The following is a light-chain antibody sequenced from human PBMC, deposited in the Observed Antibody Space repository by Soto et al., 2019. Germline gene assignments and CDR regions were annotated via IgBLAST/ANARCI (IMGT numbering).Light chain of an antibody. CDR3: QQYDNWPGT. CDR2: GAF. V-gene: IGKV3-15*01. J-gene: IGKJ1*01. Sequence: EIVMTQSPVTLSVSPGEKATLSCRASQSVSSNLAWYQQKPGQAPRLLIYGAFNRATGIPARFSGSGSGTEFTLTITSLQSEDFGTYYCQQYDNWPGTFGQGTKVEIK. CDR1: QSVSSN.